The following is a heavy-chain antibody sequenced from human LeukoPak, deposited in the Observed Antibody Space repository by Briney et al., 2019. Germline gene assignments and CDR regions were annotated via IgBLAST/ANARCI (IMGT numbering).Heavy chain of an antibody. CDR2: ISISGSTI. CDR3: ARVVAARSGDAFDI. Sequence: GGSLRLSCAASGFTFSSFEMNWVRQAPGKGLEWVSYISISGSTIYYADSVKGRFTISRDNAKNSLYLQMNSLRAEDTAVYYCARVVAARSGDAFDIWGQGTMVTVSS. J-gene: IGHJ3*02. V-gene: IGHV3-48*03. D-gene: IGHD6-6*01. CDR1: GFTFSSFE.